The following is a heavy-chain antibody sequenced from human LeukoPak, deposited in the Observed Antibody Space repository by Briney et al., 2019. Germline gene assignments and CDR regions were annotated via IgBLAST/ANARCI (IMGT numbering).Heavy chain of an antibody. CDR1: GFTFSSYA. CDR3: AKMASKYSSDNYQVDY. CDR2: ITGSGDST. D-gene: IGHD6-19*01. J-gene: IGHJ4*02. Sequence: GGSLRLSCAASGFTFSSYAMSWVRQAPGKGLEWVSAITGSGDSTYYADSVKGRFTISRDNSKNTQYLQINSLRTEDMAVYYCAKMASKYSSDNYQVDYWGQGTLVTVSS. V-gene: IGHV3-23*01.